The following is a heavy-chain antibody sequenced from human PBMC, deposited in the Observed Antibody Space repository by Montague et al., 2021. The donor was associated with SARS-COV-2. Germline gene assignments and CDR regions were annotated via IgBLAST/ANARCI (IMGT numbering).Heavy chain of an antibody. CDR3: AKAAYMPYSGSYWDS. Sequence: SLRLSCVAFGFNFNNYAMIRVRQAPGKGLEWVSGISGGGDDPYTXDSXRGRFTISRDNFKKTLSLQMNSLRAEDSAIYYCAKAAYMPYSGSYWDSWGQGALVTVSS. V-gene: IGHV3-23*01. D-gene: IGHD1-26*01. CDR1: GFNFNNYA. J-gene: IGHJ4*02. CDR2: ISGGGDDP.